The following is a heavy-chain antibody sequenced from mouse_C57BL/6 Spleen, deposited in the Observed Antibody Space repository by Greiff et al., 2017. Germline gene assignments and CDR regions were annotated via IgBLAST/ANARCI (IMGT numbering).Heavy chain of an antibody. J-gene: IGHJ2*01. D-gene: IGHD1-1*01. V-gene: IGHV1-66*01. Sequence: QVQLQQSGPELVKPGASVKISCKASGYSFTSYYIHWVKQRPGQGLEWIGWIYPGSGNTKYNEKFKGKATLTADTSSSTAYMQLSSLTTEDSAVYYCARTTKVVAPDYWGQGTTLTVSS. CDR1: GYSFTSYY. CDR3: ARTTKVVAPDY. CDR2: IYPGSGNT.